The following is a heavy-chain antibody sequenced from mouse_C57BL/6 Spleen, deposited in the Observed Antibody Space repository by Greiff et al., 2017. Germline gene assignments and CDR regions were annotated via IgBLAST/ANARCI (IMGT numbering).Heavy chain of an antibody. CDR3: ALYYYGSSYGFAY. CDR2: INYDGSST. Sequence: EVMLVESEGGLVQPGSSMKLSCTASGFTFSNYYMAWVRQVPEKGLEWVANINYDGSSTYYLDSLKSRFSISRDNAKNSLYLQMSSLKSEDTATYYCALYYYGSSYGFAYWGQGTLVTVSA. D-gene: IGHD1-1*01. J-gene: IGHJ3*01. V-gene: IGHV5-16*01. CDR1: GFTFSNYY.